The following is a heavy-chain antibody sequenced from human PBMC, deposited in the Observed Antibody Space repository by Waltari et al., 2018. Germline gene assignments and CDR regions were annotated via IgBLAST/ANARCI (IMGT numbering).Heavy chain of an antibody. CDR2: IPYTGPT. D-gene: IGHD6-13*01. J-gene: IGHJ6*03. Sequence: QVQLQESGPGLVEPSQTLSLTCTVSGGSISGDDYYWSWIRQPPGQGLEWIGYIPYTGPTYDNPSLKSRLTISVDTSKNQFSLKLSSVTAADTAVYYCARVLGDTSSWSYYYYMDVWGKGTTVTVSS. CDR1: GGSISGDDYY. CDR3: ARVLGDTSSWSYYYYMDV. V-gene: IGHV4-30-4*08.